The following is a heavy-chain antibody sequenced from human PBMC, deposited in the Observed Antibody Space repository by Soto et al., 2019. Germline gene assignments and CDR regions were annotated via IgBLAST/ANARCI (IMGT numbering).Heavy chain of an antibody. CDR2: IYPVDSDT. D-gene: IGHD6-6*01. Sequence: GESLKISCKGSGYSFTPYWIGWVRQMPGKGLECMGIIYPVDSDTRYSPSFQGQVTISADKSISTAYLQWNSLKASDTAMYYCARRLYSSSPGDYFDYWGQGTLVTVSS. V-gene: IGHV5-51*01. CDR1: GYSFTPYW. J-gene: IGHJ4*02. CDR3: ARRLYSSSPGDYFDY.